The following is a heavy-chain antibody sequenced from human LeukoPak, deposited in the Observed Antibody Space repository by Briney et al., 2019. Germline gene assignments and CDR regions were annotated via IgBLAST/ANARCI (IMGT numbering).Heavy chain of an antibody. CDR2: IKLDGSEK. D-gene: IGHD1-14*01. V-gene: IGHV3-7*01. J-gene: IGHJ4*02. Sequence: GGSLRLSCAASGFTFSNYWMSWVRQAPGKGLEWVANIKLDGSEKDYVDSVKGRFTISRDNAKNSLYLQMNSLRGDDTAVYYCARDGMYDYWGQGTLVTVSS. CDR3: ARDGMYDY. CDR1: GFTFSNYW.